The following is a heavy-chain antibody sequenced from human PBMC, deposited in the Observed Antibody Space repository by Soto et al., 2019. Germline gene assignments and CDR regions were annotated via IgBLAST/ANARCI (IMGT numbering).Heavy chain of an antibody. CDR1: GVSFNNNG. D-gene: IGHD3-10*01. CDR3: ARVLYYGSGSYSPYGMDV. CDR2: VSHPFRTS. Sequence: QVQLVQSGAEVKKPGSSVKVSCKTSGVSFNNNGIGWVRQAPGHGLEWMGGVSHPFRTSNYARKFQGRISITADASTGTVNMELSSLTSEDTAQSYCARVLYYGSGSYSPYGMDVWGQGTKVTVSS. J-gene: IGHJ6*02. V-gene: IGHV1-69*01.